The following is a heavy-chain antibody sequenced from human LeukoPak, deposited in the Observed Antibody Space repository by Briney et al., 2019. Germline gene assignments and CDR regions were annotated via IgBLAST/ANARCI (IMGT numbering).Heavy chain of an antibody. CDR2: DSATGST. Sequence: PSETLSLTCTLSGGSISDYFWTWVRQPAGKGLEWIGRDSATGSTNYNPSLTSRITMSVETSKNQLSPKSSSVTAAATAVSYFAVEELVWGGSNCFCPSGQKALVIVSS. V-gene: IGHV4-4*07. D-gene: IGHD6-13*01. CDR1: GGSISDYF. J-gene: IGHJ5*01. CDR3: AVEELVWGGSNCFCP.